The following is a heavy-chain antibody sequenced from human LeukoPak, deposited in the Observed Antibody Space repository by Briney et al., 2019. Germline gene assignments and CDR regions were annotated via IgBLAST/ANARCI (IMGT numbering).Heavy chain of an antibody. D-gene: IGHD4-11*01. CDR3: ARDVITGYSNYPGY. J-gene: IGHJ4*02. V-gene: IGHV3-33*01. Sequence: GGSLRLSCAASGFTFSSYGMHWVRQAPGKGLEWVAVIWYDGSNKYYADSVKGRFTISRDNSKNTLYLQMNSLRAEDTAVYYCARDVITGYSNYPGYWGQGTLVTVSS. CDR2: IWYDGSNK. CDR1: GFTFSSYG.